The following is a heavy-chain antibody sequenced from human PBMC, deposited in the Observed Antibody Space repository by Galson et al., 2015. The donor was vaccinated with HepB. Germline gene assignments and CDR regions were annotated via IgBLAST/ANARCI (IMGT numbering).Heavy chain of an antibody. CDR2: ISWDGGNT. Sequence: SLRLSCAASGFTSDDYTMHWVRQAPGKGLEWVSLISWDGGNTYYADSVKGRFTTSRDNSKNSLSLQMNSLRIEDTALYYCAKDIRVYSYNYVWDYWGQGTLVTVSS. V-gene: IGHV3-43*01. D-gene: IGHD5-24*01. CDR1: GFTSDDYT. J-gene: IGHJ4*02. CDR3: AKDIRVYSYNYVWDY.